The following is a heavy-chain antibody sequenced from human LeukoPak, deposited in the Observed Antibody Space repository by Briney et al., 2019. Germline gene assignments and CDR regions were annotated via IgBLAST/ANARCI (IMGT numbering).Heavy chain of an antibody. CDR3: ARLSRGPIQLWYSFDY. CDR2: IYYSWST. V-gene: IGHV4-59*08. J-gene: IGHJ4*02. D-gene: IGHD5-18*01. Sequence: PSETLSLTCTVSGGSISSYYWSWIRQPPGKGLEWIGYIYYSWSTNYNPSLKSRVTISVDTSKNQFSLKLSSVTAADTAVYYCARLSRGPIQLWYSFDYWGQGTLVTVSS. CDR1: GGSISSYY.